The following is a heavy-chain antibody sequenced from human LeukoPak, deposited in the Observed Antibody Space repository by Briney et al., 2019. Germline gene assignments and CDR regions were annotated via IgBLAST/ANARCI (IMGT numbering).Heavy chain of an antibody. CDR3: AREGQWLVRYFDL. J-gene: IGHJ2*01. D-gene: IGHD6-19*01. Sequence: GGSLRLSCAASGFTFNNHWMSWVRQAPGKGLDWVANIKQDGSEKNYVDSVKGRFTISRDNAKNSLFLQMNSLRVEDTAVYYGAREGQWLVRYFDLWGRGTLVTVSS. CDR2: IKQDGSEK. CDR1: GFTFNNHW. V-gene: IGHV3-7*01.